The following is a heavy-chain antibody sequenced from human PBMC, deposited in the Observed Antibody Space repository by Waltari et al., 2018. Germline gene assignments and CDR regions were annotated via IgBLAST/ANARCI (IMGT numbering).Heavy chain of an antibody. CDR2: IYHSGST. V-gene: IGHV4-38-2*01. CDR1: GYSISSGYY. CDR3: ARHIHQYGWGHPWIDY. D-gene: IGHD3-16*01. Sequence: QVQLQESGPGLVKPSETLSLTCAVSGYSISSGYYWGWIRQPPGKGLEWIGSIYHSGSTYYNPSLKSRVTISVDTSKNQFSLKLSSVTAADTAVYYCARHIHQYGWGHPWIDYWGQGTLVTVSS. J-gene: IGHJ4*02.